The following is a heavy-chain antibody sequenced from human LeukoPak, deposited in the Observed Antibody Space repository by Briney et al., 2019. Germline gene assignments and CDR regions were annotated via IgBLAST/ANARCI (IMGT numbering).Heavy chain of an antibody. CDR2: IYYSGST. CDR1: GGSISSGSYY. V-gene: IGHV4-39*01. CDR3: ARRSAGNHRNLNFDF. J-gene: IGHJ4*02. D-gene: IGHD6-13*01. Sequence: PSETLSLTCTVSGGSISSGSYYWGWIRQPPGKGLEWIGNIYYSGSTYYNPSLKSRVTISVDTSKNQFSLKLSSVTAADTAVHYCARRSAGNHRNLNFDFWGQGTLVTVSS.